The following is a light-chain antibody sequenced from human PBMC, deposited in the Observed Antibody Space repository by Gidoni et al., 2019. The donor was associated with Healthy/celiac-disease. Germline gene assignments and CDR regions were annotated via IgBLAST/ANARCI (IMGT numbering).Light chain of an antibody. J-gene: IGKJ5*01. CDR1: QGISSA. CDR2: DAS. Sequence: AIQLTQSPSSLSASVGDRVTITCRASQGISSALAWYQQKPGKAPKLLIYDASSLESGVPSRFSGSGSGTDFTLTISSLQPEDFATYYCQQFNSFPITFGQGTRLEIK. CDR3: QQFNSFPIT. V-gene: IGKV1-13*02.